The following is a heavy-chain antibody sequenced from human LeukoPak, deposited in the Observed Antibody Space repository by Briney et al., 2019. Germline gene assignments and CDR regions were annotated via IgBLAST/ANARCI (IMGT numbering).Heavy chain of an antibody. CDR3: ARIRGRWLQSSHGPDFDP. Sequence: GASVKVSCKASGYTFTGYYMHWVRQGPGQGLEWMGWINSNSGGTNYAQKFQGRVTMTRDTSISTAYMELSRLRSDDTAVYYCARIRGRWLQSSHGPDFDPWGQGTLVTVSS. CDR2: INSNSGGT. CDR1: GYTFTGYY. V-gene: IGHV1-2*02. D-gene: IGHD5-24*01. J-gene: IGHJ5*02.